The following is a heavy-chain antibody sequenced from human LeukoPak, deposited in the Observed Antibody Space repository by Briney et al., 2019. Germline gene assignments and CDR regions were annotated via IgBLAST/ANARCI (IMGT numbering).Heavy chain of an antibody. V-gene: IGHV4-59*08. D-gene: IGHD4-17*01. CDR2: IYYSGST. J-gene: IGHJ6*02. CDR3: ARLYGDSKYYYYGMDV. Sequence: SETLSLTCTVSGGSISSYYWSWIRQPPGKGLEWIGYIYYSGSTNYNPSLKSRVTISVDTSKNQFSLKLSSVTAADTAVYYCARLYGDSKYYYYGMDVWGQGTTVTVSS. CDR1: GGSISSYY.